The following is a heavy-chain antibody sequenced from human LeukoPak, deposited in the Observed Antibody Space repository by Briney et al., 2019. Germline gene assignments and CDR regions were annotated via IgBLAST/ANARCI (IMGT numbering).Heavy chain of an antibody. CDR2: IYPGDSDT. J-gene: IGHJ4*02. CDR1: GYSFTSYW. D-gene: IGHD3-10*01. Sequence: GESLKISCKGSGYSFTSYWIGWVRQMPGKGLEWMGIIYPGDSDTRYSPSLQGQVTISADKSISTAYLQWSSRKASDTAMYYCARHEVSWFGESSAGYWGQGTLVTVSS. V-gene: IGHV5-51*01. CDR3: ARHEVSWFGESSAGY.